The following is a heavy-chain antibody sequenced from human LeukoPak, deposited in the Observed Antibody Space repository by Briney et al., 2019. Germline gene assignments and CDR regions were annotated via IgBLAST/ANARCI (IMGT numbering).Heavy chain of an antibody. CDR1: VGTFSSYA. D-gene: IGHD1-1*01. CDR2: IIPIFGTA. CDR3: ARAASSYNWNGPFDY. J-gene: IGHJ4*02. Sequence: SVNVSCKASVGTFSSYAISWVRQAPGQGLEWMGGIIPIFGTANYAQSLQGRVTITADESTSTAYMELSSLSSEDTAVYYCARAASSYNWNGPFDYWGQRTLVTVSS. V-gene: IGHV1-69*13.